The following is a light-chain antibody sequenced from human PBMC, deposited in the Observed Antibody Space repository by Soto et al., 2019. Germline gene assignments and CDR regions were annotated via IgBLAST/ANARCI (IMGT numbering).Light chain of an antibody. Sequence: QSPLAQPPSASGTPGQGVTISCSGSSSNIGSNTVSWYQQFPGTAPKLLIYFNIQRPSGVPDRFSGSKSGTSASLAISGLQSEDEADYYCAAWDDSLNGYVFGTGTKV. V-gene: IGLV1-44*01. J-gene: IGLJ1*01. CDR1: SSNIGSNT. CDR2: FNI. CDR3: AAWDDSLNGYV.